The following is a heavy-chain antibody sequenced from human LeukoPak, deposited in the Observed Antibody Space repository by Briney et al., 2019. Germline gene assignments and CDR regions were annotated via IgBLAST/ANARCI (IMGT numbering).Heavy chain of an antibody. Sequence: GGSLSLSCAASGFTFSSYAMNWVRRAPGKGLEWVSTITGSGGNTHYADSVKGRFSISRDNSKHTLYLEMNSLRAEDTAVYYCAREDVTKTNDYWGQGTLVTVSS. D-gene: IGHD1-14*01. V-gene: IGHV3-23*01. J-gene: IGHJ4*02. CDR3: AREDVTKTNDY. CDR2: ITGSGGNT. CDR1: GFTFSSYA.